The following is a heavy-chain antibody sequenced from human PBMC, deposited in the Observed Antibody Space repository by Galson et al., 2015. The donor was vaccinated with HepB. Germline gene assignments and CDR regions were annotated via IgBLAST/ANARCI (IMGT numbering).Heavy chain of an antibody. D-gene: IGHD3-10*01. Sequence: SVKVSCKASGYTFTAYYLHWVRQAPGQGLEWMGRINPHTGDTNYAQPFQGRVTMTRDTSISTAYMELSSLRSEDTAIYFCVRGKGTMPTDRGGMRKQFYFGMDVWGQGTTVTVSS. CDR3: VRGKGTMPTDRGGMRKQFYFGMDV. CDR2: INPHTGDT. V-gene: IGHV1-2*06. CDR1: GYTFTAYY. J-gene: IGHJ6*02.